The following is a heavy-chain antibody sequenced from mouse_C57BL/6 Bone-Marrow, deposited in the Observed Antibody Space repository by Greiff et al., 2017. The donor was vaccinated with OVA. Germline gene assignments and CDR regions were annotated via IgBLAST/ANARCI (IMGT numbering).Heavy chain of an antibody. CDR1: GYTFTSYG. J-gene: IGHJ1*03. Sequence: QVQLQQSGAELARPGASVKLSCKASGYTFTSYGISWVKQRTGQGLEWIGEIYPRSGNTYYNEQFKGKATLTADKYSSTAYMELRSLTSEDSAVYFCARRRYWYFDVWGRGTTVTVSS. V-gene: IGHV1-81*01. CDR2: IYPRSGNT. CDR3: ARRRYWYFDV.